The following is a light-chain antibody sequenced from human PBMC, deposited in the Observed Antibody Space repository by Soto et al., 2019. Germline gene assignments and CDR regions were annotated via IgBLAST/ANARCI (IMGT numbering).Light chain of an antibody. CDR1: QSVSSS. CDR2: GVS. J-gene: IGKJ3*01. CDR3: KQDNNCSPYT. Sequence: EIVMTQSPATLSVSPGERVTLSCRASQSVSSSLAWYQQKPGQAPMLLIYGVSTKATGIPARFSGSESGKKFTLTISSLQSKDVVVYYCKQDNNCSPYTFGPGTKLDIK. V-gene: IGKV3-15*01.